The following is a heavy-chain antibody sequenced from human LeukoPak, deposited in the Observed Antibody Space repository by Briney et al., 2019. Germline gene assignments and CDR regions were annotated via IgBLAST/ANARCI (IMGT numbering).Heavy chain of an antibody. CDR3: PLSNPPEPRSLYYYGMDV. CDR2: IIPIFGTA. J-gene: IGHJ6*04. Sequence: GASVKVSCKASGGTFSSYAISWVRQAPGQGLEWMGGIIPIFGTANYAQKFQGRVTITADKSTSTAYMELSSLRSEDTAVYYCPLSNPPEPRSLYYYGMDVWGKGTTVTVSS. D-gene: IGHD1-14*01. V-gene: IGHV1-69*06. CDR1: GGTFSSYA.